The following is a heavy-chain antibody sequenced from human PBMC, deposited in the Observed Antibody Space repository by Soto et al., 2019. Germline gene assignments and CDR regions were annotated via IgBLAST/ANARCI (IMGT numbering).Heavy chain of an antibody. J-gene: IGHJ6*02. CDR2: IIPIFGTA. CDR1: GGTLSSYA. Sequence: SVKVSCKASGGTLSSYAISWVRQAPGQGLEWMGGIIPIFGTANYAQKFQGRVTMTRNTSISTAYMELSSLRSEDTAVYYCARGCESDYDFWSALAYGMDVWGQGTTVTVSS. D-gene: IGHD3-3*01. V-gene: IGHV1-69*05. CDR3: ARGCESDYDFWSALAYGMDV.